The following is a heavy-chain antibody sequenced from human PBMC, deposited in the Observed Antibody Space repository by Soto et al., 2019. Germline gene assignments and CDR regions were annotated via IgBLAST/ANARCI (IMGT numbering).Heavy chain of an antibody. CDR2: ISFGGGST. V-gene: IGHV3-23*01. D-gene: IGHD6-19*01. Sequence: EVQLLESGGGLVQPGGSLRLSCAASGFTFGSYAMTWVRQAPGKGLEWVSAISFGGGSTYYADSVKGRFTISRDNSKNTLYLQMTSLRAEDTDIYYCATDSFRSGIAVAGNYWGQGTLVTVSS. J-gene: IGHJ4*02. CDR3: ATDSFRSGIAVAGNY. CDR1: GFTFGSYA.